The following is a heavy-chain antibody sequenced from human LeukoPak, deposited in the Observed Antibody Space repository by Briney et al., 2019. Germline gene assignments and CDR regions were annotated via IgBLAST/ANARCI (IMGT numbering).Heavy chain of an antibody. Sequence: SVKVSCKASGGTFSSYAISWVRQAPGQGLEWMGGIIPIFGTANYAQKFQGRVTITADESTSTAYMELSSLRSEDTAVYYCARDRKRTAMGSVFDYWGQGTLVTVSS. J-gene: IGHJ4*02. CDR1: GGTFSSYA. D-gene: IGHD2-2*01. V-gene: IGHV1-69*13. CDR3: ARDRKRTAMGSVFDY. CDR2: IIPIFGTA.